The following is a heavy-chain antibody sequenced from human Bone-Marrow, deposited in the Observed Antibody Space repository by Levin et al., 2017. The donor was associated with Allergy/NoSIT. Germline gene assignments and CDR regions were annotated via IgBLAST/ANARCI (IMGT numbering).Heavy chain of an antibody. CDR1: GFTFSDYY. J-gene: IGHJ6*02. CDR3: ARDYSSRIKAAYYYYYGMDG. D-gene: IGHD6-13*01. CDR2: ISSSGSTI. V-gene: IGHV3-11*01. Sequence: PGGSLRLSCAASGFTFSDYYMSWIRQAPGKGLEWVSYISSSGSTIYYADSVKGRFTISRDNAKNSLYLQMNSLRAEDTAVYYSARDYSSRIKAAYYYYYGMDGWGQGTTVTVSS.